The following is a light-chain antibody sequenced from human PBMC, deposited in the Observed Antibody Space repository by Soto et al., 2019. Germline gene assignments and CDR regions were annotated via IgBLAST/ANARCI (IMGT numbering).Light chain of an antibody. CDR2: LEGSGSY. Sequence: QAVLTQSSSASASLGSSVKLTCTLSSGHSSYIIAWHQQQPGKAPRYLMKLEGSGSYNKGSGVPDRFSGSSSGADRYLTISNLQSEDEADYYCETWDSNPRVLGGGTKLTVL. CDR1: SGHSSYI. J-gene: IGLJ2*01. CDR3: ETWDSNPRV. V-gene: IGLV4-60*03.